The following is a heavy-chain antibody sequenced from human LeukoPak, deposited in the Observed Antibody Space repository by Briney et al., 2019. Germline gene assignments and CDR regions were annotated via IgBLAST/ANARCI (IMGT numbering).Heavy chain of an antibody. CDR1: GFTFSSYG. D-gene: IGHD6-13*01. V-gene: IGHV3-23*01. Sequence: GGSLRLSCAASGFTFSSYGMSWVRQAPGKGLEWVSAISGSGGSTYYADSVKGRFTISRDNAKNSLYLQMNSLRAEDTAVYYCAREVRQQLVQDYMDVWGKGTTVTVSS. CDR2: ISGSGGST. CDR3: AREVRQQLVQDYMDV. J-gene: IGHJ6*03.